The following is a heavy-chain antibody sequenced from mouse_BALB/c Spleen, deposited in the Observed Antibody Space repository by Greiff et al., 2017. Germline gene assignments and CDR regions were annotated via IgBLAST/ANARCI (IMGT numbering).Heavy chain of an antibody. J-gene: IGHJ4*01. V-gene: IGHV2-6-7*01. CDR2: IWGDGST. D-gene: IGHD1-1*01. CDR3: AREGYYGSSSYAMDY. Sequence: VHLVESGPGLVAPSQSLSITCTVSGFSLTGYGVNWVRQPPGKGLEWLGMIWGDGSTDYNSALKSRLSISKDNSKSQVFLKMNSLQTDDTARYYCAREGYYGSSSYAMDYWGQGTSVTVSS. CDR1: GFSLTGYG.